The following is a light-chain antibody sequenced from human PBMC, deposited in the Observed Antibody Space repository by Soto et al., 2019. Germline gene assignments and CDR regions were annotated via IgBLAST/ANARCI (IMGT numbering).Light chain of an antibody. J-gene: IGLJ2*01. Sequence: QSVLTQPPSVSGAPGQRVTISCTGSSSNIGAGYDVHWYQLLPGTAPKLLIYANNNRPSGVPDRFSGSRSGTSASLAITGFQAEDEADYYCQSYDSSLSASVVFGGGTKLTVL. V-gene: IGLV1-40*01. CDR2: ANN. CDR3: QSYDSSLSASVV. CDR1: SSNIGAGYD.